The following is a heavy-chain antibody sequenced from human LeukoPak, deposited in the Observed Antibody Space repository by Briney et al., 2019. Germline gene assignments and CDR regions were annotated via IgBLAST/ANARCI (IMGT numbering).Heavy chain of an antibody. CDR2: IWYDGSNK. CDR1: GFTFSSYG. CDR3: ATEDAYSVHL. V-gene: IGHV3-33*01. D-gene: IGHD2-21*01. J-gene: IGHJ3*01. Sequence: PGRSLRLSCAASGFTFSSYGMHWVRQAPGKGLEWVAVIWYDGSNKYYADSVKGRFTISRDNSKNTLYLQMNSLRAEDTAVYYCATEDAYSVHLWGQGTMVTVSS.